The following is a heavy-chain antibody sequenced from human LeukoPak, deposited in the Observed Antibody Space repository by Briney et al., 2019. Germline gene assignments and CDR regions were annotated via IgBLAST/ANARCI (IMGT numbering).Heavy chain of an antibody. CDR3: ARGKRITIRYYYYMDV. D-gene: IGHD3-3*01. J-gene: IGHJ6*03. V-gene: IGHV3-30*04. CDR2: ISYDGSNK. Sequence: GGSLRLSCAASGFTFSSYAMHWVRQAPGKGLEWVAVISYDGSNKYYADSVKGRFTISRDNSKNTLYLQMNSLRAEDTAVYYRARGKRITIRYYYYMDVWGKGTTVTVSS. CDR1: GFTFSSYA.